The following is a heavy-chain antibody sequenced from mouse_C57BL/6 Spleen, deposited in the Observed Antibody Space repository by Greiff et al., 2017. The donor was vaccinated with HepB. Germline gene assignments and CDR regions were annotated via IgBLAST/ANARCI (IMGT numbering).Heavy chain of an antibody. CDR1: GYTFTSYW. D-gene: IGHD1-1*01. J-gene: IGHJ4*01. CDR2: INPSNGGT. CDR3: ARGGTTVVAYYYAMDY. Sequence: QVQLQQPGTELVKPGASVKLSCKASGYTFTSYWMHWVKQRPGQGLEWIGNINPSNGGTNYNEKFKSKATLTVDKPSSTAYMQLSSLTSEDSAVYYCARGGTTVVAYYYAMDYWGQGTSVTVSS. V-gene: IGHV1-53*01.